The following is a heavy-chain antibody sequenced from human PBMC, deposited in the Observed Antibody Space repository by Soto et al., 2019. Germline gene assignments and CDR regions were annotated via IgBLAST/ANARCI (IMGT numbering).Heavy chain of an antibody. V-gene: IGHV3-7*04. CDR1: GFTFSSYW. D-gene: IGHD6-6*01. J-gene: IGHJ4*02. CDR3: ARGKYSSSSELDY. CDR2: IKQDGSEK. Sequence: SGGSLRLSCAASGFTFSSYWMSWVRQAPGKGLEWVANIKQDGSEKYYVDSVKGRFTISRDNAKNSLYLQMNSLRAEDTAVYYCARGKYSSSSELDYWGQGTLVTVSS.